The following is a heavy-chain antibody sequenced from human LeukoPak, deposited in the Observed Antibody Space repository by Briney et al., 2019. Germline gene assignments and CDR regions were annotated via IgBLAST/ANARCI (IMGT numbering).Heavy chain of an antibody. J-gene: IGHJ3*02. CDR2: IFHSGST. CDR1: GGSISNYY. V-gene: IGHV4-38-2*02. CDR3: ARANYYDSSGYSRGAFDI. D-gene: IGHD3-22*01. Sequence: PSETLSLTCTVSGGSISNYYWGWIRQPPGKGLEWIGSIFHSGSTYYNPSLKSRVTISVDTSKNQFSLKLSSVTAADTAVYYCARANYYDSSGYSRGAFDIWGQGTMVTVSS.